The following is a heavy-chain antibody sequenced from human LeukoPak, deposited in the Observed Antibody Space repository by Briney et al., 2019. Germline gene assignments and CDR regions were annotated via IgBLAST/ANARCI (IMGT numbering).Heavy chain of an antibody. Sequence: GASVKVSCKASGGTFSSYAISWVRQAPGQGLEWMGGIIPIFGTANYAQKFQGRVTITADESTSTAYMELSSLRSEDTAVYYCASHCSGGSCYSGWFDPWGRGTLVTVSS. CDR1: GGTFSSYA. CDR3: ASHCSGGSCYSGWFDP. V-gene: IGHV1-69*01. J-gene: IGHJ5*02. D-gene: IGHD2-15*01. CDR2: IIPIFGTA.